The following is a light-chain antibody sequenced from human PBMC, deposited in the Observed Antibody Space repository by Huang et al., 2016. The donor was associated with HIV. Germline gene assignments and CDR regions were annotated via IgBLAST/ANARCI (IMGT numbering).Light chain of an antibody. Sequence: IVLTQSPATLSLSPGERATLSCGASQSVSSSYFAWYQQKPGLAPRLLIDDASSRATGIPDRVSGSGSGTDFTLTISGLEPEDCAVYYCQKYGSSPTFGGGTKVEIK. V-gene: IGKV3D-20*01. CDR2: DAS. J-gene: IGKJ4*01. CDR3: QKYGSSPT. CDR1: QSVSSSY.